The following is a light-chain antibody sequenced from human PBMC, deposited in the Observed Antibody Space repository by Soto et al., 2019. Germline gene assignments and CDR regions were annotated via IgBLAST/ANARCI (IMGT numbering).Light chain of an antibody. Sequence: QSALTQPASVSGSLGQSITISCTGTSSDIGGYKYVSWYQQHPGKAPKLIIFEVSNRPSGVSDRFSGSNSGTTASLTISGLQTEDAADYYCTLYSRYRVLVFGGGTKVTVL. V-gene: IGLV2-14*01. CDR3: TLYSRYRVLV. CDR1: SSDIGGYKY. CDR2: EVS. J-gene: IGLJ3*02.